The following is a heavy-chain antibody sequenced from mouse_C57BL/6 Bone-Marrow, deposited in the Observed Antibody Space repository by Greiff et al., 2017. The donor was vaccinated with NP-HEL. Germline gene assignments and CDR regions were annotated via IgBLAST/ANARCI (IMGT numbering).Heavy chain of an antibody. Sequence: QVQLKQSGPELVKPGASVKISCKASGYAFSSSWMNWVKQRPGKGLEWIGRIYPGDGDTNYNGKFKGKATLTADKSSSTAYMQLSSLTSEDSAVYFCARGYYGYGEGYWGQGTTLTVSS. J-gene: IGHJ2*01. CDR1: GYAFSSSW. CDR2: IYPGDGDT. CDR3: ARGYYGYGEGY. V-gene: IGHV1-82*01. D-gene: IGHD2-2*01.